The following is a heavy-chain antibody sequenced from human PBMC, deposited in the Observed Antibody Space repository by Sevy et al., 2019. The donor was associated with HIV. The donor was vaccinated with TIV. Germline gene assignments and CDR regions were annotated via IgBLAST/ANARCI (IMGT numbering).Heavy chain of an antibody. CDR1: GFTFSNYP. J-gene: IGHJ5*02. CDR3: ARDAAEGPYGDTFFSNWFDA. CDR2: ISYDGNNK. V-gene: IGHV3-30*04. Sequence: GGSLRLSCAASGFTFSNYPMYWVRQAPGKGLEWVATISYDGNNKYYADSVKGRFIISRDNSKNTLYLQMNTVRAEDTALDYCARDAAEGPYGDTFFSNWFDAWGQGTLVTVSS. D-gene: IGHD2-21*01.